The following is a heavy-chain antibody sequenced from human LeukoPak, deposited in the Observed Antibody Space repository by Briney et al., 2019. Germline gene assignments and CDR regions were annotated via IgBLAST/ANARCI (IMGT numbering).Heavy chain of an antibody. J-gene: IGHJ4*02. Sequence: ASVKVSCKASGGTFSSYAISWVRQAPGQGLEWMGRIIPILGIANYAQKFQGRVTITADKSTSTAYMELSSLRSEDTAAYYCAASAGAVATGVDYWGQGTLVTVSS. CDR1: GGTFSSYA. CDR2: IIPILGIA. V-gene: IGHV1-69*04. CDR3: AASAGAVATGVDY. D-gene: IGHD5-12*01.